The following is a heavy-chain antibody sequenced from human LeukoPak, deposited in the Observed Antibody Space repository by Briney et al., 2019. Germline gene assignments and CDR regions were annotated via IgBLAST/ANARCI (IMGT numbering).Heavy chain of an antibody. CDR1: GFSLSTRGMC. CDR3: ARIQDDTREDYFDY. CDR2: IDWDDDK. V-gene: IGHV2-70*11. D-gene: IGHD2-2*01. J-gene: IGHJ4*02. Sequence: SGPTLVNPTQTLTLTCSFSGFSLSTRGMCVSWIRQPPGKALEWLARIDWDDDKYYSTSLKTRLTIPKDTSRNQVVLTVTNMDPVDTATYYCARIQDDTREDYFDYWGQGTLVTVSS.